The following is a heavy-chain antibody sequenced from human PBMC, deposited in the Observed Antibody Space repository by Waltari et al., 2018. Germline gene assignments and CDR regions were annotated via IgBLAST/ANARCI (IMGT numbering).Heavy chain of an antibody. D-gene: IGHD6-19*01. V-gene: IGHV4-38-2*01. Sequence: QVQLQESGPGLVKPSETLSLTCAVSGYSISSGYYWGWIRQPPGKGLEWIGSIYHSGGTYYTPSLKSRVTISGDTSKNQFSLKLSSVTAADTAVYYCARHALMIAVADFDYWGQGTLVTVSS. J-gene: IGHJ4*02. CDR3: ARHALMIAVADFDY. CDR1: GYSISSGYY. CDR2: IYHSGGT.